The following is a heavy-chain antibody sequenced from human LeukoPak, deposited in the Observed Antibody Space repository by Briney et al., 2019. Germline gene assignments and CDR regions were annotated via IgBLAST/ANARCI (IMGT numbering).Heavy chain of an antibody. Sequence: SETLSLTCTVSGGSISSGSYYWSWIRQPAGKGLEWIGRIYTSGSTNYNPSLKSRVTISVDTSKNQFSLKLSSVTAADTAVYYCAREDSYFDYRGQGTLVTVSS. CDR3: AREDSYFDY. CDR2: IYTSGST. V-gene: IGHV4-61*02. J-gene: IGHJ4*02. CDR1: GGSISSGSYY.